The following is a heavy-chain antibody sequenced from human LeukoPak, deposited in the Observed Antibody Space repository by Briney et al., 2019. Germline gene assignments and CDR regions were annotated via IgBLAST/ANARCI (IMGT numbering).Heavy chain of an antibody. Sequence: ASVKVSSKASGYTFLNYDFTWVRQAPGQGLEWMGWISAHNYNTKYAQRFQGRVTMTADTSTTTAYMELRSLRSDDTAVYYCARVADYGSGSHLFDYWGQGTLVAVSS. J-gene: IGHJ4*02. CDR2: ISAHNYNT. D-gene: IGHD3-10*01. CDR3: ARVADYGSGSHLFDY. CDR1: GYTFLNYD. V-gene: IGHV1-18*01.